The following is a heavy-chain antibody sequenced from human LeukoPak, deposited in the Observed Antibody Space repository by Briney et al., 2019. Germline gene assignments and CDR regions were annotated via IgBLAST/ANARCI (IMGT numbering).Heavy chain of an antibody. CDR1: GGSFSGYY. D-gene: IGHD3-22*01. J-gene: IGHJ3*02. V-gene: IGHV4-34*01. CDR3: ARRKGVTMIVVVITRLGAFDI. CDR2: INHSGST. Sequence: SETLSLTCAVYGGSFSGYYWSWIRQPPGKGLEWIGEINHSGSTNYSPSLKSRVTISVDTSKNQFSLKLSSVTAADTAVYYCARRKGVTMIVVVITRLGAFDIWGQGTMVTVSS.